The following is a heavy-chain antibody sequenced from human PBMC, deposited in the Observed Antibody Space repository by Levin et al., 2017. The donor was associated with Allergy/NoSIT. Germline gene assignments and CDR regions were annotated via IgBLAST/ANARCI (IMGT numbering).Heavy chain of an antibody. CDR2: ISGYNGNT. CDR1: GYTFTHYG. V-gene: IGHV1-18*01. J-gene: IGHJ5*02. Sequence: SVKVSCKASGYTFTHYGVSWVRQFPGQGLEWMGWISGYNGNTIYPQKLQGRVTLTIDTSTTTVFMELRGLTSDDTALYYCARDGVYDFRSPHYWGYFDLWGQGTLVTVSS. CDR3: ARDGVYDFRSPHYWGYFDL. D-gene: IGHD3/OR15-3a*01.